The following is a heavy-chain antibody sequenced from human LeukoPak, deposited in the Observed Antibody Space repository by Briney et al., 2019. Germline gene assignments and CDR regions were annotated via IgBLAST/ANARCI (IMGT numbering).Heavy chain of an antibody. CDR1: GFTFSNYA. J-gene: IGHJ4*02. CDR3: ARIMITFGGVDY. D-gene: IGHD3-16*01. Sequence: GGSLRLSCAASGFTFSNYAMAWVRQAPGKGLEWVSTIVGGGHGTYYVDSVKGRFAVSRDNSMNTLYLHMSSLRADDAAVYYCARIMITFGGVDYWGQGTLVTVSS. V-gene: IGHV3-23*01. CDR2: IVGGGHGT.